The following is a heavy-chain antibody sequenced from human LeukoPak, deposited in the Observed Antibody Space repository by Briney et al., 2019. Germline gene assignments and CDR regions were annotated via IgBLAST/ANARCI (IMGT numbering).Heavy chain of an antibody. J-gene: IGHJ6*02. CDR2: ISYDGTNK. CDR1: GFTFSGYA. V-gene: IGHV3-30-3*01. CDR3: AKVLGVGPYYYYGMDV. Sequence: GGSLRLSCAASGFTFSGYAMHWVRQAPGKGLEWVAVISYDGTNKFYADSVKGRFTISRDNSKNTLYLQMNSLRAEDTAVYYCAKVLGVGPYYYYGMDVWGQGTTVTVSS. D-gene: IGHD2-8*01.